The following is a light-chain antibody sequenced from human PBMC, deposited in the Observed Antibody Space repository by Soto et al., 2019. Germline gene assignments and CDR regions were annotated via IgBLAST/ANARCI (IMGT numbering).Light chain of an antibody. J-gene: IGLJ2*01. CDR1: SSDVGSYNL. Sequence: QSVLTQPASVSGSPGQSITISCTGTSSDVGSYNLVSWYQQHPGKVPKLMIYEVNKRPSGVSNRFSGSKSGNTASLTISGLQAEDEADYYCCSYAGSSTLIFGGGTKVTVL. CDR2: EVN. CDR3: CSYAGSSTLI. V-gene: IGLV2-23*02.